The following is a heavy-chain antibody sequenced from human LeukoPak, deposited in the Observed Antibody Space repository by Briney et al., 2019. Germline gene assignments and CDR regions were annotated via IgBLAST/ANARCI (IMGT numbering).Heavy chain of an antibody. Sequence: GGSLRLSCEASEISFSTYATSWVRQAPGRGLEWVAGISARAGSAYYRDSLEGRLTISRDNSKNTLYLQMNDLRPEDTARYYCAKEGSGWFDGRYFDNWGQGTLLTVSS. V-gene: IGHV3-23*02. D-gene: IGHD6-19*01. CDR1: EISFSTYA. J-gene: IGHJ4*02. CDR3: AKEGSGWFDGRYFDN. CDR2: ISARAGSA.